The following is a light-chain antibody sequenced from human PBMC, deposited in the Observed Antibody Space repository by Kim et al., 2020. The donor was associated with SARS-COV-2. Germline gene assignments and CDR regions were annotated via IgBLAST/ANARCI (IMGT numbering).Light chain of an antibody. CDR2: LGS. CDR1: QSLLHSNGYNY. CDR3: MQALQTPLT. Sequence: PASISCRSSQSLLHSNGYNYLDWYLQKPGQSPQVLIYLGSNRASGVPERFSGSGSGTDFTLKISRVEAEDVGVYYCMQALQTPLTFGGGTKVDIK. V-gene: IGKV2-28*01. J-gene: IGKJ4*01.